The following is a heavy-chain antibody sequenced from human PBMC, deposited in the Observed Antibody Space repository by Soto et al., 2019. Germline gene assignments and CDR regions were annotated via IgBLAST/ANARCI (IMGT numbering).Heavy chain of an antibody. Sequence: QVQLVQSGAEMKKPGASVKVSCKASGYTFTGYYMHWVRQAPGQGLEWMGWINPNSGGTNYAQKFQGWVTMTRDTSISTAYMELSRLRSDDTAVYYCARSVFGVVNDAFDIWGQGTMVTVSS. V-gene: IGHV1-2*04. D-gene: IGHD3-3*02. CDR3: ARSVFGVVNDAFDI. J-gene: IGHJ3*02. CDR1: GYTFTGYY. CDR2: INPNSGGT.